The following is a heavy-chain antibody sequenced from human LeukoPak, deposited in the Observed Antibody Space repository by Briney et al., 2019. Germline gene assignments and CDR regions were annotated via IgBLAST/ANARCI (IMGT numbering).Heavy chain of an antibody. CDR3: ARHEYSSGWRNYYYGMDV. J-gene: IGHJ6*02. CDR2: INHSGST. CDR1: GGSFSGYY. Sequence: PSETLSLTCAVYGGSFSGYYWSWIRQPPGKGLEWIGEINHSGSTNYSPSLKSRVTTSVDTSKNQFSLKLSSVTAADTAVYYCARHEYSSGWRNYYYGMDVWGQGTTVTVSS. D-gene: IGHD6-19*01. V-gene: IGHV4-34*01.